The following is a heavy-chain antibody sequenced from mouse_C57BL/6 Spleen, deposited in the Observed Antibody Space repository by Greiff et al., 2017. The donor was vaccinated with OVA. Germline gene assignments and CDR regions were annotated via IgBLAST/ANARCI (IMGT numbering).Heavy chain of an antibody. Sequence: VQLKESGGGLVKPGGSLKLSCAASGFTFSDYGMHWVRQAPEKGLEWVAYISSGSSTIYYADTVKGRFTISRDNAKNTLFLQMTSLRSEDTAMYYCATLTGPYFDYWGQGTTLTVSS. CDR1: GFTFSDYG. V-gene: IGHV5-17*01. CDR2: ISSGSSTI. CDR3: ATLTGPYFDY. J-gene: IGHJ2*01. D-gene: IGHD4-1*01.